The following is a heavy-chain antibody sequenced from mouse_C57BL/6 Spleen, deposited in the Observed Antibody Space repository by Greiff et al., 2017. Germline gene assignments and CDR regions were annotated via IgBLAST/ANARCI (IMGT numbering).Heavy chain of an antibody. CDR3: ARDYDYDHFDY. CDR2: ISSGSSTI. D-gene: IGHD2-4*01. CDR1: GFTFSDYG. V-gene: IGHV5-17*01. Sequence: EVHLVESGGGLVKPGGSLKLSCAASGFTFSDYGMHWVRQAPEKGLEWVAYISSGSSTIYYADTVKGRFTISRDNAKNTLFLQMTSLRSEDTAMYYCARDYDYDHFDYWGQGTTLTVSS. J-gene: IGHJ2*01.